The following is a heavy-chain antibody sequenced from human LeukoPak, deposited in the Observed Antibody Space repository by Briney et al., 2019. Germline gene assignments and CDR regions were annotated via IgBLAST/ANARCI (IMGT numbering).Heavy chain of an antibody. D-gene: IGHD6-13*01. CDR1: GFTFSSYG. CDR2: IWYDGSNK. V-gene: IGHV3-33*06. CDR3: AKDLSRWAGYFDY. J-gene: IGHJ4*02. Sequence: PGGSLRLSCAASGFTFSSYGMHRVRQAPGKGLEWVAVIWYDGSNKYYADSVKGRFTISRDNSKNTLYLQMNSLRAEDTAVYYCAKDLSRWAGYFDYWGQGTLVTVSS.